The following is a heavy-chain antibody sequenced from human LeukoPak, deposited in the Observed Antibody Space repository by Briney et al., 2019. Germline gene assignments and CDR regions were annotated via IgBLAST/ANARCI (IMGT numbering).Heavy chain of an antibody. J-gene: IGHJ4*02. CDR3: AKVDGYSGYDWGSRDYFDY. Sequence: GGSLRLSCAASGFTFSSYGMNWVRQAPGRGLEWVAFIRYDGSNKYYADSVKGRFTISRDNSKNTLYLQMNSLRAEDTAVYYCAKVDGYSGYDWGSRDYFDYWGQGTLVTVSS. V-gene: IGHV3-30*02. CDR2: IRYDGSNK. CDR1: GFTFSSYG. D-gene: IGHD5-12*01.